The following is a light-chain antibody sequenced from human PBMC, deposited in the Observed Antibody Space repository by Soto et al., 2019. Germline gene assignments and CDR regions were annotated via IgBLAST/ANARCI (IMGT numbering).Light chain of an antibody. CDR1: SSNIGAGYD. V-gene: IGLV1-40*01. Sequence: QSVLTQPPSVSGAPGQRVTISCTGSSSNIGAGYDVHWYQQLPGTAPKLLIYGNSNRPSGVPDRFSGSKSGTSASLAIIGLQAEDEADYYCQSYDSSLSGSLVFGGGTKLTVL. J-gene: IGLJ2*01. CDR2: GNS. CDR3: QSYDSSLSGSLV.